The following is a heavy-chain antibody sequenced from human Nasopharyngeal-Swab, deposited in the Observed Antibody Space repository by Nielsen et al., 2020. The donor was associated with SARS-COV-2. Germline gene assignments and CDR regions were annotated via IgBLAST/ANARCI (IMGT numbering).Heavy chain of an antibody. CDR3: ARRFRRYGSGMQYYNLYGMDD. CDR2: IILILDTA. Sequence: WVRQAPGQGLQWMGGIILILDTARYAQRFQGGVTITAEEPTSTAYMELSSLRSEDTAIYECARRFRRYGSGMQYYNLYGMDDWGQGTTVTVSS. D-gene: IGHD3-10*01. V-gene: IGHV1-69*01. J-gene: IGHJ6*02.